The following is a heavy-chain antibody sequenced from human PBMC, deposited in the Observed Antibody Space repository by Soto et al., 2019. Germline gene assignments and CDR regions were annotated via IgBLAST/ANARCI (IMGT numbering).Heavy chain of an antibody. CDR2: ISSSTSHT. V-gene: IGHV3-11*05. J-gene: IGHJ4*02. CDR3: ARGRGAAADYFDF. Sequence: QVQLVESGGGLVKPGGSLRLPCAVSGFTFSDYYMTWIRQAPGTGLEWVSYISSSTSHTNYADSVKGRFTISRDNAKNSLFLQMNSLRAEDTAVYYCARGRGAAADYFDFWGQGTLVTVSS. D-gene: IGHD6-13*01. CDR1: GFTFSDYY.